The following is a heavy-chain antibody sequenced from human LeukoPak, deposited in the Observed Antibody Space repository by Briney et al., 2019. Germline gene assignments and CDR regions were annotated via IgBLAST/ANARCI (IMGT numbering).Heavy chain of an antibody. CDR3: AKPKYSSSWYEFDY. Sequence: GGSLRLSCAASGFTFSSYFMHWVRQAPGKGLEYVSAINPNGDNTYYTNSVKGRLTVSRDNSRNTLYLQMGSLRAEDTAVYYCAKPKYSSSWYEFDYWGQGTQVTVSS. D-gene: IGHD6-13*01. CDR1: GFTFSSYF. J-gene: IGHJ4*02. V-gene: IGHV3-64*01. CDR2: INPNGDNT.